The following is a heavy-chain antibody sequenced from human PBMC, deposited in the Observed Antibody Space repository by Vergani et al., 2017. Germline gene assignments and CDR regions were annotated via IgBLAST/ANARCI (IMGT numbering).Heavy chain of an antibody. CDR1: GGPISSGSYY. V-gene: IGHV4-61*02. CDR2: IYTSGST. Sequence: QVQLQESGPGLVKPSQTLSPTFTVPGGPISSGSYYWSWIRQPAGKGLEWIGRIYTSGSTNYNPSLKSLVTISVDTSKNQFSLKLSSVTAADTAVYYCARGRRGDYDSSGYQYYFDYWGQGTLVTVSS. J-gene: IGHJ4*02. D-gene: IGHD3-22*01. CDR3: ARGRRGDYDSSGYQYYFDY.